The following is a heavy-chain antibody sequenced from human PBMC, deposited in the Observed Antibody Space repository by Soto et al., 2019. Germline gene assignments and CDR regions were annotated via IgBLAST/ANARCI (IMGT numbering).Heavy chain of an antibody. V-gene: IGHV1-8*01. J-gene: IGHJ6*03. Sequence: ASVKVSCKASGYTFTCYDINWVRQATGQGLEWMGWMNPNSCNTGYAQKFQGRVTMTRNTSISTAYMELSSLRSEDTAVYYCARAQRYSSSRFRVLKREHTEYYYYYMDVWGKGTTVTVSS. D-gene: IGHD6-6*01. CDR3: ARAQRYSSSRFRVLKREHTEYYYYYMDV. CDR2: MNPNSCNT. CDR1: GYTFTCYD.